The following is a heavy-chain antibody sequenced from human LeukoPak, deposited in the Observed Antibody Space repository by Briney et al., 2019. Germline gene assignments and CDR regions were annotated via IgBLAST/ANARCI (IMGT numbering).Heavy chain of an antibody. J-gene: IGHJ4*02. CDR2: IYHSGTT. Sequence: SETLSLTCAVYGGSFSGYYWSWIRQPPGKGREGIGGIYHSGTTYYNPSLKSRVTFLLDTSKSQFSLKLTSVSAAHTAMYFCAIRVVPLEGEEWGFIGDYWGQGILVTVSS. CDR3: AIRVVPLEGEEWGFIGDY. V-gene: IGHV4-34*01. D-gene: IGHD3-10*01. CDR1: GGSFSGYY.